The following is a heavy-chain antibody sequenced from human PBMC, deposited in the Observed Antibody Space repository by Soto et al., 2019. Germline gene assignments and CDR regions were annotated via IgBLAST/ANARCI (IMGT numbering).Heavy chain of an antibody. V-gene: IGHV3-30*18. J-gene: IGHJ4*02. D-gene: IGHD3-10*01. CDR2: ISYDGSNK. CDR1: GFTFSSYG. Sequence: GGSLRLSCAASGFTFSSYGMHWVRQAPGKGLEWVAVISYDGSNKYYADSVKGRFTISRDNSKNTLYLQMNSLRAEDTAVYYCAKDQFVLWFGEAVPTFDYWGQGTLVTVSS. CDR3: AKDQFVLWFGEAVPTFDY.